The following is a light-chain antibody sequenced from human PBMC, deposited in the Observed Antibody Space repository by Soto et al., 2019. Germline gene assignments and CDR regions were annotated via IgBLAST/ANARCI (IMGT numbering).Light chain of an antibody. CDR1: QSISSW. CDR3: QQYNSYWYT. V-gene: IGKV1-5*01. CDR2: DAS. Sequence: DIPMPQSPSTLSASVGDRVTITCRASQSISSWLAWYQQKPGQAPKLLIYDASSLESGVPSRFSGSGSGTEITLTISSLQPDDFATYYCQQYNSYWYTFGQGTKLEIK. J-gene: IGKJ2*01.